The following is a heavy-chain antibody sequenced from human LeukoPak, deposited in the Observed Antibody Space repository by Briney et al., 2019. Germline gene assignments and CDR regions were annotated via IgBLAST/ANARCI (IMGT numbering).Heavy chain of an antibody. V-gene: IGHV1-18*01. Sequence: ASVKVSCKASGYTFTSYGISWVRQAPGQGLEWMGWISAYNGNTNYAQKLQGRVTMTTDTSTSTAYMELRSLRSDDTAVYYCARVGGSYSKKPRLGAFDIWGQGTMVTVSS. CDR2: ISAYNGNT. CDR3: ARVGGSYSKKPRLGAFDI. J-gene: IGHJ3*02. CDR1: GYTFTSYG. D-gene: IGHD2-15*01.